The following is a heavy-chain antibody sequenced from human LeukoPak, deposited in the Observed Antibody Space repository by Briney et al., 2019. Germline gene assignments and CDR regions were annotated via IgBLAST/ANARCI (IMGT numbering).Heavy chain of an antibody. J-gene: IGHJ4*02. Sequence: SETLSLTCTVSGGSISSYYWSWIRQPPGKGLEWIGYIYYSGSTNYNPSLKSRVTISVDTSKNQFSLKLGSVTAADTAMYYCARGLYYYDSSGYYPYYFDYWGQGTLVTVSS. CDR3: ARGLYYYDSSGYYPYYFDY. D-gene: IGHD3-22*01. CDR2: IYYSGST. V-gene: IGHV4-59*01. CDR1: GGSISSYY.